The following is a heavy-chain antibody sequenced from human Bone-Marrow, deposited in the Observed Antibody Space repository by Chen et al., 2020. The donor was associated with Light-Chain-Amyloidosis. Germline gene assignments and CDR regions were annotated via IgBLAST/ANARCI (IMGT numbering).Heavy chain of an antibody. CDR3: ARGGGSTIRRGGPDY. Sequence: QVQLVQSGAEVKKPGASVKVSCKASGYTFTSYYMHWVRQAPGQVLEWMGIINPSGGSTSYPQKFQGRVTMTRDTSTSTVYMELSSLRSEDPAVYYCARGGGSTIRRGGPDYWGQGTLVTVSS. CDR1: GYTFTSYY. D-gene: IGHD5-12*01. CDR2: INPSGGST. J-gene: IGHJ4*02. V-gene: IGHV1-46*01.